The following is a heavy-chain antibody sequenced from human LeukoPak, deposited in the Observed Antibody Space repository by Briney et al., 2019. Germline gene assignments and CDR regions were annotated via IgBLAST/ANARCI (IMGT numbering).Heavy chain of an antibody. J-gene: IGHJ4*02. Sequence: GGSLRLSCVASGFTFSSFWMSWVRQAPGKGLEWVAKIIQDGSEKYYVDAVKGRFTISRDNAKNSLYLQMNSLRAEDTAVYYCARDSPGIMIFGVVTPNGGQGTLVTVSS. CDR1: GFTFSSFW. CDR3: ARDSPGIMIFGVVTPN. D-gene: IGHD3-3*01. CDR2: IIQDGSEK. V-gene: IGHV3-7*05.